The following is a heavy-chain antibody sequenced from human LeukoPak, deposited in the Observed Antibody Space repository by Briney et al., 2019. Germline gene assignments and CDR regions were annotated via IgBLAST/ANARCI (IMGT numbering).Heavy chain of an antibody. V-gene: IGHV4-38-2*02. J-gene: IGHJ4*02. D-gene: IGHD3-22*01. CDR2: IYHSGSS. Sequence: SETLSLTCTVSGYSITSAYYWGWIRQSPGKGLARIGSIYHSGSSYYNPSLKSRVTISVDTSKNHFSLKLTSVTAADTAVYYCAREHYYDSTAYLDWGQGTLVSVSS. CDR1: GYSITSAYY. CDR3: AREHYYDSTAYLD.